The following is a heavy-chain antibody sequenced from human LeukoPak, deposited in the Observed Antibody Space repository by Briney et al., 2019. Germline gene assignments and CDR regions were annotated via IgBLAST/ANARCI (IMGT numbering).Heavy chain of an antibody. V-gene: IGHV4-31*03. D-gene: IGHD3-10*01. CDR3: ARGASGEGY. Sequence: SETLSLTCTVSGGSISSGGHYWSWVRQRPGNGLEWIGHIYYSGSTNYNPSLMSRVTISVDTSKNQFSLNLGSVTAADTAVYYCARGASGEGYWGQGTLVTVSS. J-gene: IGHJ4*02. CDR2: IYYSGST. CDR1: GGSISSGGHY.